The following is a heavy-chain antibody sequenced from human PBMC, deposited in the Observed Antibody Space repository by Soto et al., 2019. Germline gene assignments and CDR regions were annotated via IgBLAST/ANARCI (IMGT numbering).Heavy chain of an antibody. Sequence: SETLSLTCSVSGGSITSNHWWSWVRQAPGKGLEWIGEIFHGGTSHHNPSLESRVTLSVDKSKNQFSLMLTSVTAADTAVYYCASKYCPSTICYLFDNWGQGALVTVSS. J-gene: IGHJ4*02. D-gene: IGHD2-15*01. CDR1: GGSITSNHW. V-gene: IGHV4-4*02. CDR2: IFHGGTS. CDR3: ASKYCPSTICYLFDN.